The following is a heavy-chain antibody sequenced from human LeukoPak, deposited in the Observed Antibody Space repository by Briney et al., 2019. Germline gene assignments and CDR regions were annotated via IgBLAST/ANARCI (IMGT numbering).Heavy chain of an antibody. J-gene: IGHJ4*02. CDR1: GFTFSSHA. Sequence: GGSLRLSCTPSGFTFSSHAMSWVRQAPGKGLEWVSGISGNGAGTYYADSVKGRFTISRDNSKNTLYLQMNSLRAEDTAVYYCAPLAVPGDPFDYWGQGTLVTVSS. CDR3: APLAVPGDPFDY. CDR2: ISGNGAGT. V-gene: IGHV3-23*01. D-gene: IGHD6-19*01.